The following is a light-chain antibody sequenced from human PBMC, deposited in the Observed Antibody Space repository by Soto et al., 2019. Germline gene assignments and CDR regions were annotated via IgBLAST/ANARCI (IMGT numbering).Light chain of an antibody. CDR1: QSISSW. CDR2: KAS. V-gene: IGKV1-5*03. J-gene: IGKJ1*01. Sequence: IQLTQSPSTLSGSVGDRVTITCRASQSISSWLAWYQQKPGKAPKLLIYKASTLESGVPSRFSGSGSGTEFTLTISSLQPDDFATYYCQQYNSYPHAFGQGTKLELK. CDR3: QQYNSYPHA.